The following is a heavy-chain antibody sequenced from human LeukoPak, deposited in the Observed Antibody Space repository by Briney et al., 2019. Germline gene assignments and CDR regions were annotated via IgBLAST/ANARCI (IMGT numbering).Heavy chain of an antibody. CDR3: ARLSDYYDSSAKPAYYFDY. V-gene: IGHV4-39*01. Sequence: PSETLSLTCAVSGYSISSSSYYWGWIRQPPGKGLEWIGSIYYSGSTYYNPSPKSRVTISVDTSKNQFSLKLSSVTAADTAVYYCARLSDYYDSSAKPAYYFDYWGQGTLVTVSS. D-gene: IGHD3-22*01. CDR1: GYSISSSSYY. J-gene: IGHJ4*02. CDR2: IYYSGST.